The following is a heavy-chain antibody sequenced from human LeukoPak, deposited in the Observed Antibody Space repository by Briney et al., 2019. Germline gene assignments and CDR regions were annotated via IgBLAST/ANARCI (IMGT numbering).Heavy chain of an antibody. D-gene: IGHD4-17*01. J-gene: IGHJ3*02. V-gene: IGHV3-33*01. CDR1: GFIFSSYG. CDR3: ASMTTVTLDDAFDI. CDR2: IWYDGGKS. Sequence: PGGSLRLSCAASGFIFSSYGMHWVRQAPGKGLEWVALIWYDGGKSHHADSVKGRFTISRDNSKNTLYLQMNSLRAEDTAVYYCASMTTVTLDDAFDIWGQGTMVTVSS.